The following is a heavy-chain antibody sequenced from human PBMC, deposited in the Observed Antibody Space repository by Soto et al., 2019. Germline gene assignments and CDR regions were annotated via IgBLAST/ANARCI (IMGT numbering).Heavy chain of an antibody. Sequence: QVQLVQSGAEVKKPGASVKVSCKVSGYTLTELSMHWARQAPGKGLEWMGGFDPEDGETIYAQKFQGRVTITADESTSTAYMELSSLRSEDTAVYYCARSQAVAGTELTDWGQGTLVTVSS. V-gene: IGHV1-24*01. CDR3: ARSQAVAGTELTD. CDR2: FDPEDGET. CDR1: GYTLTELS. D-gene: IGHD6-19*01. J-gene: IGHJ4*02.